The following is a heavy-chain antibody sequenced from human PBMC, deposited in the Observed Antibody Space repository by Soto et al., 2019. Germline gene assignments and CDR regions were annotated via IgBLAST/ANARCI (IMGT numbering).Heavy chain of an antibody. J-gene: IGHJ4*02. V-gene: IGHV4-28*01. Sequence: QVQLQESGPGLVKPSDTLSLTCAVSGYSISSSNWWGWIRQPPGKGLEWIGYIYYSGTTYYNPSLKSRVTMSVDTSENQFSLKLTSVTAVDAAVYYCARREIQGPIDYWGQGTLVTVSS. CDR3: ARREIQGPIDY. D-gene: IGHD1-26*01. CDR2: IYYSGTT. CDR1: GYSISSSNW.